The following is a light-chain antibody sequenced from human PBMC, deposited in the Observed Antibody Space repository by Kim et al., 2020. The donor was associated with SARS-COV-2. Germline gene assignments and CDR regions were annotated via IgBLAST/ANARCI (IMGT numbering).Light chain of an antibody. CDR1: SSNIGSNY. Sequence: QSVLTQPPSASGTPGQRVTISCSGSSSNIGSNYVFWYQQLPGTAPKLLIFDNNQRPSGVPDRFSGSRSGTSASLAISGLRSEDEADYYCSAWDDSLSGPVFGGGTQLTVL. V-gene: IGLV1-47*02. CDR3: SAWDDSLSGPV. CDR2: DNN. J-gene: IGLJ3*02.